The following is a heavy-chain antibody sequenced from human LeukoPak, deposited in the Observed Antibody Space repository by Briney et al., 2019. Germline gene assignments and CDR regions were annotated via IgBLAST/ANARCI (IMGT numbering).Heavy chain of an antibody. Sequence: SQTLSLTCTVSGGSISSGDYYWSWIRQPPGKGLEWIGYIYYSGSTYYNPSLKSRVTISVDTSKHQFSLKLSSMTAADTAVYYCARGHTYYDYVWGSSPFDYWGQGTLVTVSS. CDR3: ARGHTYYDYVWGSSPFDY. CDR2: IYYSGST. CDR1: GGSISSGDYY. D-gene: IGHD3-16*01. J-gene: IGHJ4*02. V-gene: IGHV4-30-4*08.